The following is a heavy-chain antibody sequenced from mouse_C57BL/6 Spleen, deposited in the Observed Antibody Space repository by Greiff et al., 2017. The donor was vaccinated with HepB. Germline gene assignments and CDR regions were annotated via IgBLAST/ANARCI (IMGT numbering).Heavy chain of an antibody. V-gene: IGHV1-50*01. J-gene: IGHJ2*01. CDR3: ARGHGNYGY. CDR2: IDPSDSYT. CDR1: GYTFTSYW. D-gene: IGHD2-1*01. Sequence: QVQLQQPGAELVKPGASVKLSCKASGYTFTSYWMQWVKQRPGQGLEWIGEIDPSDSYTNYNQKFKGKATLTVDTSSSTAYMQLSSLTSEDSAVYYCARGHGNYGYWGQGTTLTVSS.